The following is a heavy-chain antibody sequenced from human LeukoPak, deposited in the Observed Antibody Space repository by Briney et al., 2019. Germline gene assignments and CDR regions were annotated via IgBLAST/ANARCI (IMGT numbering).Heavy chain of an antibody. CDR1: GFTFDDYA. J-gene: IGHJ4*02. CDR2: ISWNSGSI. D-gene: IGHD3-10*01. Sequence: GRSLRLSCAASGFTFDDYAMHWVRQAPGKGLEWVSGISWNSGSIGYADSVKGRFTISRDNAKNSLYLQMNSLRAEDTALYYCAKVVWFGELLDVYWGQGTLVTVSS. V-gene: IGHV3-9*01. CDR3: AKVVWFGELLDVY.